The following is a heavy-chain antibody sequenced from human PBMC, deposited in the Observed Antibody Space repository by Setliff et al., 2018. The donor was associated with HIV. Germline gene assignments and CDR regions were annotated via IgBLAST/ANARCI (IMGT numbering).Heavy chain of an antibody. J-gene: IGHJ3*02. Sequence: PRASVKVSCKASGGTFSSYAINWVRQAPGQGLEWMGGIIPMFGTRNYAQKFQGRVTITTDESTSTAYMELSSLRSEDTALYYCARGQSQGYAYSGSYGAFDIWGQGTMVTVSS. V-gene: IGHV1-69*05. CDR1: GGTFSSYA. D-gene: IGHD1-26*01. CDR2: IIPMFGTR. CDR3: ARGQSQGYAYSGSYGAFDI.